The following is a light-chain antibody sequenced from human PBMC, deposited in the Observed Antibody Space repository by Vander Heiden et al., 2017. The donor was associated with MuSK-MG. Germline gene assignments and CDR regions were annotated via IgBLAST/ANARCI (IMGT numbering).Light chain of an antibody. Sequence: DIVMTQSPDSLAVSLGERATINCKSSQSVLYSSDNRNYLTWYQQKPGQPPKVLIYWASNRESGVPDRFSGSGSGTDFTLTISSLQAEDVAVYYCQQEDGTPWTFGQGTKVEIK. J-gene: IGKJ1*01. CDR1: QSVLYSSDNRNY. V-gene: IGKV4-1*01. CDR2: WAS. CDR3: QQEDGTPWT.